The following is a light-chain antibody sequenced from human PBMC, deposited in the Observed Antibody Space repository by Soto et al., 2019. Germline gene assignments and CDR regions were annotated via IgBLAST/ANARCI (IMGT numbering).Light chain of an antibody. Sequence: IQMTQSPSSLSASVGDRISITCRASQTIGTYLNWYQQIPGKAPKLLIYALSSLQTGVPSRFSGSGSGTHFTLTINSLQPEDFGTYYCQQSVNLPRTFGPGTRVETK. CDR1: QTIGTY. J-gene: IGKJ1*01. V-gene: IGKV1-39*01. CDR2: ALS. CDR3: QQSVNLPRT.